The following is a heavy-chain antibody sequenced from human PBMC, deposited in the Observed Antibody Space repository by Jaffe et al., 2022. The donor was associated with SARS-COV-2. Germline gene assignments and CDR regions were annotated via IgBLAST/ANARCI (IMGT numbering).Heavy chain of an antibody. D-gene: IGHD2-2*01. CDR1: GYTFTGYY. CDR3: ARDPGHAGYCSSTSCSAIHAPPNYYYYYGMDV. Sequence: QVQLVQSGAEVKKPGASVKVSCKASGYTFTGYYMHWVRQAPGQGLEWMGWINPNSGGTNYAQKFQGRVTMTRDTSISTAYMELSRLRSDDTAVYYCARDPGHAGYCSSTSCSAIHAPPNYYYYYGMDVWGQGTTVTVSS. J-gene: IGHJ6*02. CDR2: INPNSGGT. V-gene: IGHV1-2*02.